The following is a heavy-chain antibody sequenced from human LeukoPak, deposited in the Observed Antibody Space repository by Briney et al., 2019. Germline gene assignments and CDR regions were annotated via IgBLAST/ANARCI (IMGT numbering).Heavy chain of an antibody. CDR1: GFTFSSYA. D-gene: IGHD3-22*01. CDR2: IRSKAYGGTT. V-gene: IGHV3-49*04. J-gene: IGHJ4*02. Sequence: PGGSLRLSCAASGFTFSSYAMSWVRQAPGKGLEWVGFIRSKAYGGTTEYAASVKGRFTISRDDSKSIAYLQMNSLKTEDTAVYYCTRVPPHDSSGSYYWGQGTLVTVSS. CDR3: TRVPPHDSSGSYY.